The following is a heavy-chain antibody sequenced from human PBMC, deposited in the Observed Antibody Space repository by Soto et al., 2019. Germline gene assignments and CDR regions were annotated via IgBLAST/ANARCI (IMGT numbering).Heavy chain of an antibody. CDR3: VRRHVSATGIDWFDP. Sequence: ASVKVSCKASGYTFTSYGIHWVRQAPGQRLEWMGWINAANGDTKYSPKFQGRVTITRDTSAGTAYMELSSLRSEDTAVYYCVRRHVSATGIDWFDPWGQGTLVTVSS. CDR1: GYTFTSYG. J-gene: IGHJ5*02. V-gene: IGHV1-3*01. CDR2: INAANGDT. D-gene: IGHD6-13*01.